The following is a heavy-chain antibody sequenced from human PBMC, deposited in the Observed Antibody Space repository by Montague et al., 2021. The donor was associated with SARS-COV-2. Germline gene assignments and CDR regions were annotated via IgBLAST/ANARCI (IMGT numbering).Heavy chain of an antibody. V-gene: IGHV3-23*01. CDR1: GFTFSSHA. CDR3: ARHFQSGSYGAYYYYGMDV. D-gene: IGHD1-26*01. J-gene: IGHJ6*02. CDR2: IGDSGDST. Sequence: GSLRLSCAASGFTFSSHAMSWVRQAPGRGLEWVSGIGDSGDSTYYADSVKGRFTISRDNSNNMLYLQMISLRVEDTAAYYCARHFQSGSYGAYYYYGMDVWGQGTTVTVSS.